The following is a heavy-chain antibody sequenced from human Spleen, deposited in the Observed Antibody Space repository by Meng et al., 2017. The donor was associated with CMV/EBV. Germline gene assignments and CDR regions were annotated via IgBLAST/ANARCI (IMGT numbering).Heavy chain of an antibody. CDR1: GGSISSYY. CDR2: IYYSGST. J-gene: IGHJ6*02. D-gene: IGHD6-13*01. Sequence: SETLSLTCTVSGGSISSYYWSWIRQPPGKGLEWIGYIYYSGSTNYNPSLKSRVTISVDTSKNQFSLKLSSVTAADTAVYYCARGGGWRISSSWGYYGVDVWGQGTTVTVSS. CDR3: ARGGGWRISSSWGYYGVDV. V-gene: IGHV4-59*01.